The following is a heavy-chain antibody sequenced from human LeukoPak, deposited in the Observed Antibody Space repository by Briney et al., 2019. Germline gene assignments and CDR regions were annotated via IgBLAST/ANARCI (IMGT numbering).Heavy chain of an antibody. CDR1: GFTFSSYA. Sequence: GGSLRLSCAASGFTFSSYAMSWVRLAPGKGLQWVSVISGSDGSTYYADSVKGRFTISRDNSKNTLYLQMNSLRAEDTAVYYCARERFMNPRAGVVDYWGQGTLVTVSS. J-gene: IGHJ4*02. V-gene: IGHV3-23*01. CDR3: ARERFMNPRAGVVDY. D-gene: IGHD3-16*01. CDR2: ISGSDGST.